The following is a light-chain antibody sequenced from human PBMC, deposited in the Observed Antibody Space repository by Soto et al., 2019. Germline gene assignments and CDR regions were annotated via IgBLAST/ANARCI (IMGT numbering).Light chain of an antibody. CDR2: EVS. Sequence: QSALTQPPSASGSPGQSVTISCSGTSSDVGGYNYVSWYQQHPGKAPKLMIYEVSKRPSGVPDRFSGSKSANTASLTVSGLQAEDEADSYCSSYAGSYNHVVFGGGTKLTVL. CDR3: SSYAGSYNHVV. J-gene: IGLJ2*01. V-gene: IGLV2-8*01. CDR1: SSDVGGYNY.